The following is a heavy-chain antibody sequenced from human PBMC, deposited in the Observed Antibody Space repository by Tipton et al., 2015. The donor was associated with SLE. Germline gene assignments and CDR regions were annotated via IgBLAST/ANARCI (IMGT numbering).Heavy chain of an antibody. CDR1: GGSFSGYY. D-gene: IGHD1-1*01. CDR2: INHSGST. Sequence: TLSLTCAVYGGSFSGYYWSWIRQPPGKGLEWIGEINHSGSTNYNPSLKSRFTISVDTSRNQFSLKLNSVTAADTAMYYCPRVPGLERSYYYYYYMDVWGKGTTITVSS. CDR3: PRVPGLERSYYYYYYMDV. V-gene: IGHV4-34*01. J-gene: IGHJ6*03.